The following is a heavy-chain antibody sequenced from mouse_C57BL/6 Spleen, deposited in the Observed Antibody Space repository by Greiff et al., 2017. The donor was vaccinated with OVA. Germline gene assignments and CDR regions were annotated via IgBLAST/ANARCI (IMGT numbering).Heavy chain of an antibody. CDR3: ARQGDGYYWFAY. D-gene: IGHD2-3*01. CDR1: GFTFSDYG. J-gene: IGHJ3*01. CDR2: ISNLAYSI. V-gene: IGHV5-15*01. Sequence: VQLKESGGGLVQPGGSLKLSCAASGFTFSDYGMAWVRQAPRKGPEWVAFISNLAYSIYYADTVTGRFTISRENAKNTLYLEMSSLRSEDTAMYYCARQGDGYYWFAYWGQGTLVTVSA.